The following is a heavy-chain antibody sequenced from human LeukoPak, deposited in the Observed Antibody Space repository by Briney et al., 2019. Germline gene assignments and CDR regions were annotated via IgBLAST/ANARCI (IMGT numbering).Heavy chain of an antibody. J-gene: IGHJ4*02. CDR2: INHSGST. V-gene: IGHV4-34*01. CDR1: GGSFSGYY. D-gene: IGHD6-19*01. Sequence: SETLSLTCAVYGGSFSGYYWSWIRQPPGKGLEWIGEINHSGSTNYNPSLKSRVTISVDTSKNQFSLKLSSVAAADTAVYYCARDLAVAGRPSGDYWGQGTLVTVSS. CDR3: ARDLAVAGRPSGDY.